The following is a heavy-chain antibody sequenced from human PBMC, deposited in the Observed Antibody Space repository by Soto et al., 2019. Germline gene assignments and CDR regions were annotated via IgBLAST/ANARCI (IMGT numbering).Heavy chain of an antibody. D-gene: IGHD4-17*01. V-gene: IGHV4-34*01. CDR1: GGSFSGYY. CDR3: ARIADYGDYNDY. J-gene: IGHJ4*02. CDR2: INHSGST. Sequence: SETLSLTCAVYGGSFSGYYWTWIRQPPGTGLEWIGEINHSGSTNYNPSLKSRVTISVDTSKNQFSLKLTSVTAADTAVYYCARIADYGDYNDYWGQGTLVTVSS.